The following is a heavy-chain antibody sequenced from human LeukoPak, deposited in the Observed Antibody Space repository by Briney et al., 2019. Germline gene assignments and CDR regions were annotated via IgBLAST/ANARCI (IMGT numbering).Heavy chain of an antibody. CDR3: ASSIAAADDAFDI. J-gene: IGHJ3*02. CDR1: GYTFTSYG. D-gene: IGHD6-13*01. Sequence: ASVKDSCKASGYTFTSYGISWVRQAPGQGLEWMGWISAYNGNTNYAQKLQGRVTMTTDTSTSTAYMELRSLRSDDTAVYYCASSIAAADDAFDIWGQGTMVTVSS. V-gene: IGHV1-18*01. CDR2: ISAYNGNT.